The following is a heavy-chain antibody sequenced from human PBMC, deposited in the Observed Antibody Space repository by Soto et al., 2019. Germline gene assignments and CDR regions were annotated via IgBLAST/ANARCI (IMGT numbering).Heavy chain of an antibody. V-gene: IGHV4-31*03. CDR3: ARATSSGYYYHVDY. CDR2: IYYSGST. CDR1: GGSISSGGYY. D-gene: IGHD3-22*01. Sequence: QVQLQESGPGLVKPSQTLSLTCTVSGGSISSGGYYWSWIRQHPGKGLEWIGYIYYSGSTYYNPSLKSRVTISVDTSKNQFSLKLSSVTAADTAVYYCARATSSGYYYHVDYWGQGTLVTVSS. J-gene: IGHJ4*02.